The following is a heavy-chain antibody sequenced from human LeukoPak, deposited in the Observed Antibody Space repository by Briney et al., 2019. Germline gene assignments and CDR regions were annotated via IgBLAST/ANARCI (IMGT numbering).Heavy chain of an antibody. D-gene: IGHD3-16*01. CDR2: IKQDGSEK. CDR1: GFTFSSYW. J-gene: IGHJ5*02. CDR3: ARDWGPSDYPPPPFDP. V-gene: IGHV3-7*01. Sequence: GGSLRLSCAASGFTFSSYWMSWVRQAPGKGLEWVANIKQDGSEKYYVDSVKGRFTISRDNAKNSLYLQMNSLRAEDTAVYYCARDWGPSDYPPPPFDPWGPGTLVTVSS.